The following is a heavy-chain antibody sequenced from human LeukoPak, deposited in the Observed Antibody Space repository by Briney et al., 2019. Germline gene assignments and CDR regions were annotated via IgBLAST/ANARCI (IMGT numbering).Heavy chain of an antibody. CDR2: ISSSSSYI. Sequence: PGGSLRLSCAASGFTFSSYSVNWVRQAPGKGLEWVSSISSSSSYIYYADSVKGRFTISRDNAKNSLYLQMNSLRAEDTAVYYCAREHSGNWFDPWGQGTLVTVSS. D-gene: IGHD1-26*01. V-gene: IGHV3-21*01. J-gene: IGHJ5*02. CDR3: AREHSGNWFDP. CDR1: GFTFSSYS.